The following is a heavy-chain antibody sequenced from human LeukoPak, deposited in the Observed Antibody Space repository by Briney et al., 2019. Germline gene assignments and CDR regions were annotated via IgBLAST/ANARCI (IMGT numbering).Heavy chain of an antibody. CDR1: GYTFTSYA. V-gene: IGHV1-3*01. J-gene: IGHJ4*02. CDR2: INAGNGNA. CDR3: ATFGHSSGYYSANY. Sequence: ASVKVSCKASGYTFTSYAMHWVRQAPGQRLEWMGWINAGNGNAKYSQKFQGRVTITRDTSASTAYMELSSPRSEDTAVYYCATFGHSSGYYSANYWGQGTLVTVSS. D-gene: IGHD3-22*01.